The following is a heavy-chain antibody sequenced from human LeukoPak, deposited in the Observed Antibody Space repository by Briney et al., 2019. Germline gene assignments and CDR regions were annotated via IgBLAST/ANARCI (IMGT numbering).Heavy chain of an antibody. V-gene: IGHV3-33*01. J-gene: IGHJ4*02. D-gene: IGHD3-22*01. CDR1: GFTFTSFG. CDR2: IWYDGGNK. CDR3: ARDTDYYESSGIIDY. Sequence: GGSLRLSCAASGFTFTSFGMHWVRQAPGKGLEWVAVIWYDGGNKYYADSVKGRFTISRDNFKNTLYLQMNSLRAEDTAVYYCARDTDYYESSGIIDYWGQGTLVTVSS.